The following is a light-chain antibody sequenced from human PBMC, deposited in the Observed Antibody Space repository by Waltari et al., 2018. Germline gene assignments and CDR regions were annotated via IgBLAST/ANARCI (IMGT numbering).Light chain of an antibody. CDR1: QSVSSS. V-gene: IGKV3-11*01. Sequence: EIVLTQSPATLSLSPGERATLSCRASQSVSSSLAWYRQKPGQAPRLLIYDSSIRATGIPARFSGSGSGTDFTLTISTLEPEDFAVYYCQQRRNWPLVTFGGGTKVEIK. CDR3: QQRRNWPLVT. CDR2: DSS. J-gene: IGKJ4*01.